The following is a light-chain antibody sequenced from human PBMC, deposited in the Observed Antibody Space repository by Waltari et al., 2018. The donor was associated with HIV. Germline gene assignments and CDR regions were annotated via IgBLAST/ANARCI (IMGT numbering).Light chain of an antibody. Sequence: QSVLTQPPSASETPGQTVTISCSGSSSNIGDNHVYWYQQFPGAAPTLLIYKTAQRPSRVSDRFSGSKSGTSGFLAISGLRSGDEAVYHCGTWDDSLNGWVFGGGTKVTVL. CDR3: GTWDDSLNGWV. CDR2: KTA. CDR1: SSNIGDNH. J-gene: IGLJ2*01. V-gene: IGLV1-47*01.